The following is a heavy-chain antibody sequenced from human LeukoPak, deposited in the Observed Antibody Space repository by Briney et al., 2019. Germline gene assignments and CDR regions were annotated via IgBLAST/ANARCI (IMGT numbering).Heavy chain of an antibody. CDR3: AKAHDYGLSYFDY. CDR1: GFTVSSNY. J-gene: IGHJ4*02. D-gene: IGHD4-17*01. V-gene: IGHV3-23*01. Sequence: GGSLRLSCAASGFTVSSNYMSWVRQAPGKGLEWVSAISGSGGSTYYADSVKGRFTISRDNSKNTLYLQMNSLRAEDTAVYYCAKAHDYGLSYFDYWGQGTPVTVSS. CDR2: ISGSGGST.